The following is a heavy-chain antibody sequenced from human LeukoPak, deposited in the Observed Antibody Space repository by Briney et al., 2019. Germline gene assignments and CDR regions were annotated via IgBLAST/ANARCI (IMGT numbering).Heavy chain of an antibody. CDR1: GFAFDDYA. J-gene: IGHJ5*02. CDR2: ISWEGGTT. Sequence: GGSLRLSCAASGFAFDDYAMHWVRQAPGKGLEWVSVISWEGGTTHYAGSVKGRFTISRDNSKNSLYLQMSSLRIEDTALYYCAKDMTFNPWGRGTLVTVSS. CDR3: AKDMTFNP. V-gene: IGHV3-43D*04.